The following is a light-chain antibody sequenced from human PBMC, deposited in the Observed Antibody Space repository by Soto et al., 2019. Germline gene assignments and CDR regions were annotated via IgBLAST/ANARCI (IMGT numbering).Light chain of an antibody. J-gene: IGKJ4*02. V-gene: IGKV3-20*01. Sequence: EIVLTQSPGTLSLSPGERATLSCRASQSVSNYLAWYQRKPGQAPRLLIYGASSRATGIPDRFSGSGSGTDFTLTISRLEPEDFAVYYCHPYSESLQTFGARTMVDIK. CDR1: QSVSNY. CDR3: HPYSESLQT. CDR2: GAS.